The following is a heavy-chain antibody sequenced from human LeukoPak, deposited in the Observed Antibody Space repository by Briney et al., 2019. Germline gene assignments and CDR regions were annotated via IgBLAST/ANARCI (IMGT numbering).Heavy chain of an antibody. CDR3: ARRLFEQQLAPFDY. V-gene: IGHV4-39*01. J-gene: IGHJ4*02. D-gene: IGHD6-13*01. Sequence: SETLSLTCTVSGGSISSSSYYWGWIRQPPGKGLEWIGSIYYSGSTYYNPSLKSRVTISVDTSKNQFSLKLSSVTAADTAVYYCARRLFEQQLAPFDYWGQGTLVTVSS. CDR2: IYYSGST. CDR1: GGSISSSSYY.